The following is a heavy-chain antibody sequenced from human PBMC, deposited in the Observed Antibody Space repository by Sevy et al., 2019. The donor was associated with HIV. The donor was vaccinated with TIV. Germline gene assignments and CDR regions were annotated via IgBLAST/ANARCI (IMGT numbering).Heavy chain of an antibody. CDR3: ARVRPFGSQGSDYFDY. CDR2: INHSGST. V-gene: IGHV4-34*01. J-gene: IGHJ4*02. CDR1: GGSFSGYY. D-gene: IGHD1-26*01. Sequence: SETLSLTCAVYGGSFSGYYWSWIRQPPGKGLEWIGEINHSGSTNYNPSLKSRVTISVDTSKNQFSLKLSSVTAADTAVYYYARVRPFGSQGSDYFDYWGQGTLVTVSS.